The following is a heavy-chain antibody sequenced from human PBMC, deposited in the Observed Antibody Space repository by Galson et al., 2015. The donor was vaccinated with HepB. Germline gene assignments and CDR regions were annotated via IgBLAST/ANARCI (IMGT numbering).Heavy chain of an antibody. CDR2: TRFDGSNK. CDR1: GGTFSSYG. Sequence: SRRSHGEASGGTFSSYGMHWVRQAPGKGLEWVAFTRFDGSNKYYADSVKGRFTISRDNSKNTLYLQMNSLRAEDTAVYYSAKSRSGYSTSWYELDYWGQGTLVTVSS. CDR3: AKSRSGYSTSWYELDY. V-gene: IGHV3-30*02. D-gene: IGHD6-13*01. J-gene: IGHJ4*02.